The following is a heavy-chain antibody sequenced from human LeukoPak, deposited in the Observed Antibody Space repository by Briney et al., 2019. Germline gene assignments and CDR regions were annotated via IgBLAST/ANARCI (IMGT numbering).Heavy chain of an antibody. CDR2: ISSSSNI. CDR1: GFTFSSYS. D-gene: IGHD3-10*01. J-gene: IGHJ3*02. V-gene: IGHV3-21*04. CDR3: AKEYGSGSYGRAFDI. Sequence: GGSLRLSCAASGFTFSSYSMNWVRQAPGKGPEWVSSISSSSNIYYADSMKGRFTISRDNAKNSLYLQMNSLRAEDMALYYCAKEYGSGSYGRAFDIWGQGTMVTVSS.